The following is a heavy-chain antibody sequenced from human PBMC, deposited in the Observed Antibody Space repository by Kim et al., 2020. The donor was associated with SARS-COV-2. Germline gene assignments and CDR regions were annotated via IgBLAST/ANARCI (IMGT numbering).Heavy chain of an antibody. CDR3: ARGNTETIDY. J-gene: IGHJ4*02. V-gene: IGHV1-2*05. Sequence: ASVKVSCKTSGYTFTTRYLHWVPQAPGHGLEWMGRINPDSGVTDYAQRFQGRVTMTRDKSISTVYMELSSLKSDDTVVYYCARGNTETIDYWGQGTLVTVSS. CDR1: GYTFTTRY. CDR2: INPDSGVT.